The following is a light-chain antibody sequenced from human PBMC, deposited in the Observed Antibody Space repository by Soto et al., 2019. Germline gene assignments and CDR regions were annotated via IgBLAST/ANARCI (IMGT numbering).Light chain of an antibody. CDR3: QQYGTSPKT. CDR1: QSVSGGN. CDR2: GTS. J-gene: IGKJ1*01. V-gene: IGKV3-20*01. Sequence: EVVLTQSPGTLSLSPGQRATLSCRASQSVSGGNLAWYQRKPGQAPRLLIYGTSNRATGIPDRFTGSGSGTDFTLTIIRLEREDFAVYYCQQYGTSPKTFGQGTKVDIK.